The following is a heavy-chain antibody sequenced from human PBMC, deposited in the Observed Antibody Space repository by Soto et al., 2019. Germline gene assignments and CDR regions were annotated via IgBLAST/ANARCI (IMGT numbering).Heavy chain of an antibody. CDR1: GLTGSGNQY. D-gene: IGHD1-1*01. Sequence: GGSLRLSCAASGLTGSGNQYVALVRQAPGKGLEWVSALYDVDGSFYSDSVKGRFTTSSDSSKTIVYLQMNDLRPADTAVYYCATWHEREHAYDVWGQGTTVTV. CDR2: LYDVDGS. J-gene: IGHJ3*01. V-gene: IGHV3-53*01. CDR3: ATWHEREHAYDV.